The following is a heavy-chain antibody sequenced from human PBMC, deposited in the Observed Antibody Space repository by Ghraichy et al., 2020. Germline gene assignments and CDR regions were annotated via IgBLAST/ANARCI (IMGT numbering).Heavy chain of an antibody. J-gene: IGHJ6*02. CDR1: GFTLSKYS. V-gene: IGHV3-48*02. CDR2: INTSGSAK. Sequence: LSLTCAASGFTLSKYSMNWVRQAPGKGLEWLSYINTSGSAKYDADSVKGRFTVSRDNAKNSLFLQMNNLRDEDTAVYYCARAELRGGAPFGMDVWGQGTTVTVSS. CDR3: ARAELRGGAPFGMDV. D-gene: IGHD1-26*01.